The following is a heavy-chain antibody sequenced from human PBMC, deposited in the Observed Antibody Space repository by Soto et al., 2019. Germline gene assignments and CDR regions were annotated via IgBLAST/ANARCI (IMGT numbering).Heavy chain of an antibody. V-gene: IGHV3-30*18. D-gene: IGHD6-13*01. Sequence: PGGSLRLSCAASGFTFSSYGMHWVRQAPGKGLEWVAVISYDGSNKYYADSVKGRFTISRDNSKNTLYLQMNSLRAEDTAVYYCAKVPYSSSWYWYFDLWGRGTLVTVSS. CDR3: AKVPYSSSWYWYFDL. CDR2: ISYDGSNK. CDR1: GFTFSSYG. J-gene: IGHJ2*01.